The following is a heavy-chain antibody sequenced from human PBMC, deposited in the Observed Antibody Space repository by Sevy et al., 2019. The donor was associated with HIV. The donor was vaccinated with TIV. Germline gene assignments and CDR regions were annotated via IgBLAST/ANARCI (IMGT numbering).Heavy chain of an antibody. J-gene: IGHJ4*02. V-gene: IGHV3-7*01. CDR1: GLTFTTYW. D-gene: IGHD6-6*01. Sequence: GGSLRLSCAASGLTFTTYWMTWVRQAPGKGLEWVANINQDESKINYVDSVKGRFIISRDNAKKSLYVQMNSLRADDTAVSYCARVGTFEKSESQYRFMDYWGQGTLVTVSS. CDR3: ARVGTFEKSESQYRFMDY. CDR2: INQDESKI.